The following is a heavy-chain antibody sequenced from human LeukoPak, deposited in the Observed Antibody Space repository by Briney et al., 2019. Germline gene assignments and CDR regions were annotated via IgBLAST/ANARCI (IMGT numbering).Heavy chain of an antibody. CDR2: IKSKTDGGTT. V-gene: IGHV3-15*01. J-gene: IGHJ4*02. Sequence: GSLRLFCSASGFNFSNPWIKLVRPASGKGPGLGCRIKSKTDGGTTDYAAPVKGRFIISRDDSKNTLYLQMNSLKTEDAALYYCTTVYLTGEGNDYWGQGTLVTVSS. D-gene: IGHD3-9*01. CDR3: TTVYLTGEGNDY. CDR1: GFNFSNPW.